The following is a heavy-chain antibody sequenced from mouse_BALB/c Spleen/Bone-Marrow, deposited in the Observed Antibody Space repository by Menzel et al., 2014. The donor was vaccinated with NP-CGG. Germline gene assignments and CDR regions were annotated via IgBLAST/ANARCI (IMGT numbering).Heavy chain of an antibody. CDR2: IRNKANGYTT. Sequence: EVKLQESGGGLVQPGGSLRLSCATSGFTFTDYYMNWVRQPPGKALEWLGFIRNKANGYTTEYSASVKGRFTISRDNSQNILYLKRNTLRAEDSATYYCARDKGRVFFDYWGQGTTLTVSS. J-gene: IGHJ2*01. V-gene: IGHV7-3*02. CDR3: ARDKGRVFFDY. CDR1: GFTFTDYY.